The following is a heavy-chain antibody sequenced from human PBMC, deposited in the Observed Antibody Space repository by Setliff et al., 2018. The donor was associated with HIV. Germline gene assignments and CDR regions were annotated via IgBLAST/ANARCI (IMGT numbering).Heavy chain of an antibody. CDR3: ARDRGYFDY. J-gene: IGHJ4*02. V-gene: IGHV1-69*10. CDR1: GDTFSTYV. Sequence: GASVKVSCKSSGDTFSTYVFTWVRQAPGQGLEWMGGVTPILHTTNYAQKFQGRVTITADISTRTVYMELSSLTSEDTAIYYCARDRGYFDYWGQGTLVTVSS. CDR2: VTPILHTT.